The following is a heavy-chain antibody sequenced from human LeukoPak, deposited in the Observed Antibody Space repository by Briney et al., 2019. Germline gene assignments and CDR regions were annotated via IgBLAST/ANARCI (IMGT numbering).Heavy chain of an antibody. CDR1: GFTFSSYD. CDR3: ARVTVSSSEVIFDY. V-gene: IGHV3-23*01. J-gene: IGHJ4*02. Sequence: GGSLRLSCAASGFTFSSYDMSWVRQAPGSGLEWVAGITDSGGSTYYADSVKGRFTISRDNSKNTLYLQMNSLRAEDTAVYYCARVTVSSSEVIFDYWGQGTLVTVSS. CDR2: ITDSGGST. D-gene: IGHD1-20*01.